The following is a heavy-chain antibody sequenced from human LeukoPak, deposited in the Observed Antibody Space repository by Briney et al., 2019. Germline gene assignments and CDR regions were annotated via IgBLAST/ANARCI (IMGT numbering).Heavy chain of an antibody. CDR3: AKDAAEYYYDSSGYLNWFDP. J-gene: IGHJ5*02. V-gene: IGHV3-30*18. CDR2: ISYDGSNK. CDR1: VFTFSSYG. D-gene: IGHD3-22*01. Sequence: GGSLRLSCAASVFTFSSYGMLCVRHAPGKGLEWVAVISYDGSNKYYADSVKRRFTISRDNSKHTLYLKMNSLRAEDTAVYYCAKDAAEYYYDSSGYLNWFDPWGQGTLVTVSS.